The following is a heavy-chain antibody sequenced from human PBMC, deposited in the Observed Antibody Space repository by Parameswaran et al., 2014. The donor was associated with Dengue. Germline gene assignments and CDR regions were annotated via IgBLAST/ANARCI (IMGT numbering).Heavy chain of an antibody. Sequence: WVRQAPGQGLEWMGGIIPIFGTANYAQKFQGRVTITADESTSTAYMELSSLRSEDTAVYYCATVITFGGVIVIWGQGTLVTVSS. D-gene: IGHD3-16*02. CDR3: ATVITFGGVIVI. V-gene: IGHV1-69*01. J-gene: IGHJ4*02. CDR2: IIPIFGTA.